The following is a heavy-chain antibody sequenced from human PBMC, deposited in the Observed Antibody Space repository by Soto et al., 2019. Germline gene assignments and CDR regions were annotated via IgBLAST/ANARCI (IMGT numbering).Heavy chain of an antibody. CDR1: GFNFGDYS. V-gene: IGHV3-49*05. CDR2: IRLRATGGTT. Sequence: EVQLVDSGGGLVTPGQSLRLSCTASGFNFGDYSLSWFRQAPGKGLEWIGFIRLRATGGTTEYAGSVKGRFSISRDDSXSIXXXXXXXXXXXXXXXXXXXXXXXXXXXXXXYWRALDMWGQGTLVTVSS. CDR3: XXXXXXXXXXXXYWRALDM. D-gene: IGHD2-8*02. J-gene: IGHJ3*02.